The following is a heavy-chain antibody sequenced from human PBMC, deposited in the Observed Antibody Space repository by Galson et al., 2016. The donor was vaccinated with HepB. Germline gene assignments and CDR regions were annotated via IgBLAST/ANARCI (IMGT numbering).Heavy chain of an antibody. J-gene: IGHJ3*02. CDR3: ARGEKYYYNSSGYHLKDNDALDI. CDR1: GFTFNTHW. CDR2: IRQDGSLK. V-gene: IGHV3-7*03. D-gene: IGHD3-22*01. Sequence: SLRLSCAASGFTFNTHWMTWVRQAPGKGLEWVANIRQDGSLKYFLDSVKGRFTISRDNAKNSLYLQMDSLRAEDTAVYYCARGEKYYYNSSGYHLKDNDALDIWGQGTMVTVSS.